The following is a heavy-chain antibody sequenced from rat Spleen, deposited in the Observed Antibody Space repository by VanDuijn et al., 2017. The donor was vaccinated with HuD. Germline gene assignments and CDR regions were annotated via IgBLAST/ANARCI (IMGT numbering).Heavy chain of an antibody. CDR2: IGPPGVST. CDR3: TTGIGGFTY. D-gene: IGHD3-6*01. V-gene: IGHV5-19*01. J-gene: IGHJ3*01. Sequence: EVQLVESGGGLVQPGRSLKLSCSVSGLSFSAYGMQWIRQAPTKGLDWVASIGPPGVSTYYRDAVKGRFTIYRDNAKSTLYLQMDSLRSEDTATYYCTTGIGGFTYWGQGTLVTVSS. CDR1: GLSFSAYG.